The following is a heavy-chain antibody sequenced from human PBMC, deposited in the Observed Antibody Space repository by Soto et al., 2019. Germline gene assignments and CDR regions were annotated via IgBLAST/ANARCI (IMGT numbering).Heavy chain of an antibody. J-gene: IGHJ4*02. CDR2: ISCSGTTI. Sequence: EVHLVESGGGLVQPGGSLRLSCAASGFIFSSYAINWVRQAPGKGLEWVSYISCSGTTIYYADSVKGRFTISRDYAKNSLYLQMNSLRAEDTAVYYCASFSRMTDGYYWGQGTLVTVSS. CDR3: ASFSRMTDGYY. V-gene: IGHV3-48*01. CDR1: GFIFSSYA. D-gene: IGHD3-22*01.